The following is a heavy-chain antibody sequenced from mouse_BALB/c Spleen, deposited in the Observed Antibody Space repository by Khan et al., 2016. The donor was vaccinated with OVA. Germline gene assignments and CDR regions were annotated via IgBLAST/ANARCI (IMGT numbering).Heavy chain of an antibody. CDR3: ASHYGHYFDY. J-gene: IGHJ2*01. D-gene: IGHD1-1*02. CDR2: IFPGDDDT. V-gene: IGHV1-87*01. Sequence: VQLQESGAELARPGTSVKLSCKASGYTFTRYWMQWIKQRPGQGLELIGAIFPGDDDTRYTQNFKGKATLTADKSSSTAYMQLSRLASEDSAVYYCASHYGHYFDYWGPGTTLTVSS. CDR1: GYTFTRYW.